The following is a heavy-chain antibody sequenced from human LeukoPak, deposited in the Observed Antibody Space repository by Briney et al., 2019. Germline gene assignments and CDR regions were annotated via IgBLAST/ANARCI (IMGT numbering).Heavy chain of an antibody. CDR1: GYTFTSYA. J-gene: IGHJ6*02. V-gene: IGHV1-3*01. CDR3: ARYQNYYGSGSYLDYGMDV. D-gene: IGHD3-10*01. CDR2: IHAGNGKT. Sequence: ASVKVSCKASGYTFTSYAMHWVRQAPGQRLEWMGWIHAGNGKTKYSQKFQGRVTITRDTSASTAYMELSSLRSEDTAVYYCARYQNYYGSGSYLDYGMDVWGQGTTVTVSS.